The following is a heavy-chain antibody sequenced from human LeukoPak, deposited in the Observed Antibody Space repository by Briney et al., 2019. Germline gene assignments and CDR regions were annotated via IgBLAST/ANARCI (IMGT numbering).Heavy chain of an antibody. CDR1: GFTFSSSG. CDR3: AKAPVDYDILTGYFDY. V-gene: IGHV3-30*18. D-gene: IGHD3-9*01. Sequence: GGSLRLSCAASGFTFSSSGMHWVRQAPGKGLEWVAVISYDGGYKYYADSVKGRSTISRDNSKNTLYLQMNTLRAEDTAVYYCAKAPVDYDILTGYFDYWGQGTLVTVSS. CDR2: ISYDGGYK. J-gene: IGHJ4*02.